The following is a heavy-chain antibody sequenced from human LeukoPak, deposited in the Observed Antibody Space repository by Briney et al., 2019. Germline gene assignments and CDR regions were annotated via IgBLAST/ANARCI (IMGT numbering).Heavy chain of an antibody. CDR2: INHSGST. Sequence: SETLSLTCAVYGGSFSGYYWSWIRQPPGKGLEWIGEINHSGSTNYNPSLKSRVTISVDTSKNQFSLKLSSVTAADTAVYYCARGYYDSSGYYTPLGAFDIWGQGTMVTVSS. CDR3: ARGYYDSSGYYTPLGAFDI. CDR1: GGSFSGYY. J-gene: IGHJ3*02. D-gene: IGHD3-22*01. V-gene: IGHV4-34*01.